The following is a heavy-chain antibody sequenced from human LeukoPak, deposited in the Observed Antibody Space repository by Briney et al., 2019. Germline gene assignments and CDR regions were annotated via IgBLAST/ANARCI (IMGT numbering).Heavy chain of an antibody. Sequence: PGGSLRLSCAASGFTFSSYAMHWVRQAPGKGLEYVSAISSNGGSTYYANSVKGRFTISRDNSKNTLYLQMGSLRAEDMAVYYCAIFIAAGPGYWGQGTLVTVSS. D-gene: IGHD6-13*01. J-gene: IGHJ4*02. CDR3: AIFIAAGPGY. CDR2: ISSNGGST. V-gene: IGHV3-64*01. CDR1: GFTFSSYA.